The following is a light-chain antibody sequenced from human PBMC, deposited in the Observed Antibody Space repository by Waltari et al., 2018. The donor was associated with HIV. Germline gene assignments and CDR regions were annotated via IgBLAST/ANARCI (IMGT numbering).Light chain of an antibody. CDR2: EVS. J-gene: IGLJ1*01. V-gene: IGLV2-23*02. CDR3: CSYAGSNTHV. CDR1: SSDVGSYNL. Sequence: QSALTQPASVSGSPGQSITISCTGTSSDVGSYNLVSWYQQHPGKAPKLMIYEVSKRPAGVSNRFSASKSANTASLTISGLQAEDEADYYCCSYAGSNTHVFGTGTKVTVL.